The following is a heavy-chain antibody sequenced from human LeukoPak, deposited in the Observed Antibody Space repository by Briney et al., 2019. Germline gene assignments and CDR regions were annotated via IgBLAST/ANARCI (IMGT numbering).Heavy chain of an antibody. J-gene: IGHJ4*02. CDR1: GGSISNYY. V-gene: IGHV4-59*01. CDR3: AKYDSSGLDY. D-gene: IGHD3-22*01. CDR2: IYYSETT. Sequence: SETLSLTCTVSGGSISNYYWSWIRQPPGKGLECIGFIYYSETTSYNPSLKSRVTISVDTSKNQFSLKLSSVTAADTAVYYCAKYDSSGLDYWGQGTLVTVSS.